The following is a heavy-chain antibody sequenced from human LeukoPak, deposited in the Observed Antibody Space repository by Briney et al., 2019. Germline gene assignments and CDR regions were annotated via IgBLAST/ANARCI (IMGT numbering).Heavy chain of an antibody. CDR3: ARAFFDSSAYLNYFDY. D-gene: IGHD3-22*01. CDR2: ISSSSSYI. Sequence: GGSLRLSCAASGFTFSSYSMNWVRQAPGKGLEWVSSISSSSSYIYYADSVKGRFTISRDNAKNSLYLQMNSLRAEDTAVYYCARAFFDSSAYLNYFDYWGQGTLVTVSS. V-gene: IGHV3-21*01. CDR1: GFTFSSYS. J-gene: IGHJ4*02.